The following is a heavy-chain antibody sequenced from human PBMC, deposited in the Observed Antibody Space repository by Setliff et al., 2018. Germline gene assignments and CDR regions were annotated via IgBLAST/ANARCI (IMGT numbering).Heavy chain of an antibody. CDR3: RFWSGYYKNDY. V-gene: IGHV1-69*06. J-gene: IGHJ4*02. D-gene: IGHD3-3*01. CDR1: GDTFSTYA. Sequence: SVKVSCKASGDTFSTYALSWVRQAPGQGLEWMGGIIPLLETAKYAQKFQGRVTITADKSTGTGYMELSSLRSEDTAVYYCRFWSGYYKNDYWGQGTLVTVSS. CDR2: IIPLLETA.